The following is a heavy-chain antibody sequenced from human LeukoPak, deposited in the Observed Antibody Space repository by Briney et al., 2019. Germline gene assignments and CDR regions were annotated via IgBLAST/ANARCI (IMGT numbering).Heavy chain of an antibody. J-gene: IGHJ3*01. Sequence: GGSLRLSCAASGFIFSNSWMNWVRQAPGQGLEWVANIKPDGGVKYYVDSVKGRFTISRDNAENSLYLQMNSLRAEDTAVYYCARDPLWGALDLWGQGTLVTVSS. CDR3: ARDPLWGALDL. V-gene: IGHV3-7*01. CDR2: IKPDGGVK. D-gene: IGHD7-27*01. CDR1: GFIFSNSW.